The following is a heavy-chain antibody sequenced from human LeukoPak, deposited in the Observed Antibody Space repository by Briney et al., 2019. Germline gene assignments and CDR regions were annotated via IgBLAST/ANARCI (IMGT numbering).Heavy chain of an antibody. J-gene: IGHJ4*02. Sequence: GGSLRLSCAASGFTVSSNYMSWVRQAPGKGLEWVSVIYSGGRTYYADSVKGRFTISRDNSKNTLYLQMNSLRAEDTAVYYCARDRDFGGLDYWGQGTLITVSS. CDR1: GFTVSSNY. V-gene: IGHV3-53*01. D-gene: IGHD4-23*01. CDR2: IYSGGRT. CDR3: ARDRDFGGLDY.